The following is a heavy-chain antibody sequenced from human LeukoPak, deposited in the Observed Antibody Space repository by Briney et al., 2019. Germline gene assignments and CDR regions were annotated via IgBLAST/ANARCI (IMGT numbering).Heavy chain of an antibody. CDR2: IRSKTDGGSI. CDR3: TTDWVLRSFADY. D-gene: IGHD3-9*01. CDR1: GFTFSSYA. Sequence: GRSLRLSCAASGFTFSSYAMSWVRQAPGKGLEWVGRIRSKTDGGSIHYAAPVKGRFTISRDDSKDTVYLQMDSLTTEDTAVYYCTTDWVLRSFADYWGQGTLVTVSS. V-gene: IGHV3-15*01. J-gene: IGHJ4*02.